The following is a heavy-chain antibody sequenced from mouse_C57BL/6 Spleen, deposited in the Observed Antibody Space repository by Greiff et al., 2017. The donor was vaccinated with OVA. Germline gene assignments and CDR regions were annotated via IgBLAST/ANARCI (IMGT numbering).Heavy chain of an antibody. J-gene: IGHJ2*01. D-gene: IGHD1-1*01. Sequence: QVQLQQPGAELVKPGASVKLSCKASGYTFTSYWMHWVKQRPGQGLEWIGMIHPTSGSTNYNEKFKSKATLTVDKSSSTAYMQLSSLTSEDSAVYYCAVVAKGYFDYWGQGTTLTVSS. CDR3: AVVAKGYFDY. CDR1: GYTFTSYW. V-gene: IGHV1-64*01. CDR2: IHPTSGST.